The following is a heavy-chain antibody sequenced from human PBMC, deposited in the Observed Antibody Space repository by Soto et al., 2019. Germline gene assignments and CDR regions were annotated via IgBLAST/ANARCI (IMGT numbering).Heavy chain of an antibody. Sequence: APVKVSCKASGYTFTSYDINWVRQATGQGLEWMGWMNPNSGNTGYAQKFQGRVTMTRNTSISTAYMELSSLRSEDTAVYYCARVHYGYNWGLGFDYYYYGMDVWGQGTTVTVSS. D-gene: IGHD1-1*01. V-gene: IGHV1-8*01. CDR2: MNPNSGNT. CDR3: ARVHYGYNWGLGFDYYYYGMDV. CDR1: GYTFTSYD. J-gene: IGHJ6*02.